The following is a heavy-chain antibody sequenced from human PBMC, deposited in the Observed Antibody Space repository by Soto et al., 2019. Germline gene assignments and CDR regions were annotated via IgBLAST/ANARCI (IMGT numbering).Heavy chain of an antibody. D-gene: IGHD6-19*01. J-gene: IGHJ4*02. CDR1: GGSISSGDYS. Sequence: QVQLQESGPGLVKPSQTLSLTCTVSGGSISSGDYSWSWIRQHPGKGLEWIGYIYYSGSTYYNTSLKSRVTISVDTSKNQFSLKLSSVTAADTAVYYCARGPGSGWYDYWGQGTLVTVSS. V-gene: IGHV4-31*03. CDR2: IYYSGST. CDR3: ARGPGSGWYDY.